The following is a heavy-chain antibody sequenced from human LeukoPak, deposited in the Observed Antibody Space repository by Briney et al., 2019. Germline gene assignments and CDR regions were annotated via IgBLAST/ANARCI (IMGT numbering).Heavy chain of an antibody. CDR3: AREPTYYDSSGYAIYYYYYMDV. J-gene: IGHJ6*03. D-gene: IGHD3-22*01. V-gene: IGHV1-46*01. CDR1: GYTFTSYY. CDR2: INPSGGST. Sequence: ASVKVSCKASGYTFTSYYMHWVRQAPGQGLEWMGIINPSGGSTSYAQKFQGRVTMTRDTSTSTVYMELSSLRSEDTAVYYCAREPTYYDSSGYAIYYYYYMDVWGKGTTVTVSS.